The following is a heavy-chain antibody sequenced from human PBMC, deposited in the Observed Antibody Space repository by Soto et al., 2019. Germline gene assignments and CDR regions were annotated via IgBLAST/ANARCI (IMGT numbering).Heavy chain of an antibody. CDR1: GYTFTGYY. CDR3: ARMETASVGVIITYYYYYMDV. Sequence: GASVKVSCKASGYTFTGYYMHWVRQAPGQGLEWMGWINPNSGGTNYAQKFQGWVTMTRDTSISTAYMELSRLRSDDTAVYYFARMETASVGVIITYYYYYMDVWGLGTTVTVSS. V-gene: IGHV1-2*04. CDR2: INPNSGGT. D-gene: IGHD3-16*02. J-gene: IGHJ6*03.